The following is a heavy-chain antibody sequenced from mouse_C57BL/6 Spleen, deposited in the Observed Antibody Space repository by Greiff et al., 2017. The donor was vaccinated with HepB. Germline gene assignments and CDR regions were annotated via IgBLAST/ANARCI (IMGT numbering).Heavy chain of an antibody. V-gene: IGHV14-4*01. Sequence: EVQLQESGAELVRPGASVKLSCPASGFNIKDDYMHWVKQRPEQGLEWIGWIDPENGDTEYASKFQGRATITADTSSNTAYLQLSSLTSEDTAVYYCTSRKRYFDYWGQGTTLTVSS. CDR3: TSRKRYFDY. J-gene: IGHJ2*01. CDR2: IDPENGDT. CDR1: GFNIKDDY.